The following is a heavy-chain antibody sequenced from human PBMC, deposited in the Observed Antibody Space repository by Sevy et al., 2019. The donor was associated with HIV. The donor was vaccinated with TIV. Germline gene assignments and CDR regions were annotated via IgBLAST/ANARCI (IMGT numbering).Heavy chain of an antibody. V-gene: IGHV3-74*01. J-gene: IGHJ4*02. CDR3: TRDMYGIDY. D-gene: IGHD2-8*01. CDR1: GFTFTNYW. Sequence: GGSLRRSCAASGFTFTNYWMHWVRQAPGKGLVWVSGVDNDGSGTNYADSVKGRFTISRDNAKNTVYLQMNSLRAEDTAVYYCTRDMYGIDYWGQGTLVTVSS. CDR2: VDNDGSGT.